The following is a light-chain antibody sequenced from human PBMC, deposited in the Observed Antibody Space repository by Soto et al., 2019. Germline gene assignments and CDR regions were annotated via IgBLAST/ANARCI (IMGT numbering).Light chain of an antibody. CDR1: SSNIGNNY. Sequence: QSVLTQPPSVSAAPGQKVTISCSGSSSNIGNNYVSWYQQLPGTAPKLLIYDNNKRPSGIPDRFSGSKSGTSATLGNTGLQTGDEADYYCGTWDSSLSAYVFGTGTKLTVL. J-gene: IGLJ1*01. CDR2: DNN. CDR3: GTWDSSLSAYV. V-gene: IGLV1-51*01.